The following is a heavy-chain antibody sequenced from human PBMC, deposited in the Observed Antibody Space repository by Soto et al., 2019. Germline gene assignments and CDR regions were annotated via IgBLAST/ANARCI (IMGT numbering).Heavy chain of an antibody. CDR1: GYSFTSYW. CDR3: ARVLLWLGNPQLYGMDV. J-gene: IGHJ6*02. Sequence: GESLKISCKGSGYSFTSYWIGWVRQMPGKGLEWMGIIYPGDSDTRYSPSFQGQVTISADKSISTAYLQWSSLKASDTAMYYCARVLLWLGNPQLYGMDVWGQGTTVTVSS. CDR2: IYPGDSDT. D-gene: IGHD3-10*01. V-gene: IGHV5-51*01.